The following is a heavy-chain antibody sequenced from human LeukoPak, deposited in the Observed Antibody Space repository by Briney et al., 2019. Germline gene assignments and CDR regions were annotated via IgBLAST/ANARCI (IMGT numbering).Heavy chain of an antibody. D-gene: IGHD1-20*01. V-gene: IGHV3-72*01. CDR3: ARVGPVIGTTGYYFEY. Sequence: GGSLRLSCEASGFTFSDHYMDWVRQAPGKGLEWVGRTRNKANSYTTEYAASVKGRFTISRDDSKNSLYLQMNSLKTEDTAVYYCARVGPVIGTTGYYFEYWGQGTLVTVSS. CDR1: GFTFSDHY. CDR2: TRNKANSYTT. J-gene: IGHJ4*02.